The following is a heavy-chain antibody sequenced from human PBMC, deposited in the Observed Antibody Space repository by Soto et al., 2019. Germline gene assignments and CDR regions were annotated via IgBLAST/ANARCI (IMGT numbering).Heavy chain of an antibody. CDR1: GFTFSSYA. D-gene: IGHD6-19*01. V-gene: IGHV3-23*01. CDR2: ISGSGGST. CDR3: AKDTRFSSGWPPLYFDY. J-gene: IGHJ4*02. Sequence: GGSLRLSCAASGFTFSSYAMSWVRQAPGKGLEWVSAISGSGGSTYYADSVKGRFTISRDNSKNTLYLQMNSLRAEDTAVYYCAKDTRFSSGWPPLYFDYWGQGTLVTVSS.